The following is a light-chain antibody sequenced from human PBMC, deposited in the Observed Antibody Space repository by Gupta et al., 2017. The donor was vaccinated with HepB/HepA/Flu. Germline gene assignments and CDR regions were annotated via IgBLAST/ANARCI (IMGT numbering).Light chain of an antibody. V-gene: IGKV1-12*01. CDR3: QQGNSCHT. CDR1: QGISSS. Sequence: DIQMTQSPSSVSASVGDRVTITCRASQGISSSLAWYQQKPGKAPKVLIYAASRWQSGVPSRFSGNGSGTDFTLTSSSRQPEDIATYYWQQGNSCHTFGQGTKVEIK. CDR2: AAS. J-gene: IGKJ1*01.